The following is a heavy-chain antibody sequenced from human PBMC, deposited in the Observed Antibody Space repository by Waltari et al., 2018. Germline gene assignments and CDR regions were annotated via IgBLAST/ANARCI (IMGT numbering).Heavy chain of an antibody. V-gene: IGHV4-39*07. CDR2: IHISGST. D-gene: IGHD4-17*01. CDR3: ARQPPTTVPTPRSPFDT. J-gene: IGHJ3*02. Sequence: QPQLQESGPGLEKPSETLSLTCTVSGGSITTRSYHWTCIRQTPGKGLEWIGSIHISGSTYYNPSLRSRVTMSVDTSNNQFSLKLTSVTAADTAVYYCARQPPTTVPTPRSPFDTWGQGTMVSVSS. CDR1: GGSITTRSYH.